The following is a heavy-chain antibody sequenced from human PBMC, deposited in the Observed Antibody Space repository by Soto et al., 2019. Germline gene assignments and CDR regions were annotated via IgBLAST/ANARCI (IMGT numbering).Heavy chain of an antibody. CDR1: GFVFNNYG. CDR3: AKDSGRGSADYYFDY. Sequence: PGVSLGLSFAASGFVFNNYGMHWVRQAPGKGLDWVAAISYDGNDKFYADSVKGRFTISRDNSKNTLFLQMNSLRADDTAVYYCAKDSGRGSADYYFDYWGQGTLVTVSS. V-gene: IGHV3-30*18. D-gene: IGHD3-10*01. J-gene: IGHJ4*02. CDR2: ISYDGNDK.